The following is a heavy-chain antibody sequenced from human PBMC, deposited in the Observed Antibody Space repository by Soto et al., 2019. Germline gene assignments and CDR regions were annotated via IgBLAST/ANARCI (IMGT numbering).Heavy chain of an antibody. V-gene: IGHV4-34*01. J-gene: IGHJ4*02. D-gene: IGHD7-27*01. CDR3: ARGWGRIFDY. Sequence: QVQLQQWGAGLLKPSETLSLTCAVYGGSFSGYYWNWIRQPPGKGLEWIGEINHSGSTNYNPSLKSRVTLSVDPSKNQFSLKLSSVTAADTAVYSCARGWGRIFDYWGQGTLVTVSS. CDR2: INHSGST. CDR1: GGSFSGYY.